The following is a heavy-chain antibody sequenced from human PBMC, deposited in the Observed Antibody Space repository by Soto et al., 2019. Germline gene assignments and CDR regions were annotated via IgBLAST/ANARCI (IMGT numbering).Heavy chain of an antibody. CDR3: EIYSTYCSSTRCYIS. V-gene: IGHV3-66*01. D-gene: IGHD2-2*02. J-gene: IGHJ3*01. Sequence: GGSLRLSCAASGFTVSSNYMSWVRQAPGKGLEWVSVIYSGGSTYYADSVKGRFTISRDNSKNTLYLQMNSLRAEDTAVYYCEIYSTYCSSTRCYISWGQGTMVTGSS. CDR2: IYSGGST. CDR1: GFTVSSNY.